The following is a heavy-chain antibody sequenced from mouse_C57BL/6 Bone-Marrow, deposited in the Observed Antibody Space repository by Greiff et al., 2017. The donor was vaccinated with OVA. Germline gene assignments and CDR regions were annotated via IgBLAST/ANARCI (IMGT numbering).Heavy chain of an antibody. V-gene: IGHV1-55*01. CDR1: GYTFTSYW. D-gene: IGHD2-2*01. CDR3: GYGYDDGWYFDV. J-gene: IGHJ1*03. CDR2: IYPGSGST. Sequence: QVQLQQPGAELVKPGASVKMSCKASGYTFTSYWITWVKQRPGQGLEWIGDIYPGSGSTNYNEKFKSKATLTVDTSSSTAYMELHSLTSEDSAVYFCGYGYDDGWYFDVWGTGTTVTVSS.